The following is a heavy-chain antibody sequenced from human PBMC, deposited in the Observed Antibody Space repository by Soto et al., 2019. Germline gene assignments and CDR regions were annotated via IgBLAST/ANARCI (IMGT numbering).Heavy chain of an antibody. CDR2: ISYDGSNK. V-gene: IGHV3-30*18. D-gene: IGHD3-22*01. CDR1: GFTFSSYG. J-gene: IGHJ5*02. Sequence: QVQLVESGGGVVQPGRSLRLSCAASGFTFSSYGMHWVRQAPGKGLEWVAVISYDGSNKYYADSVKGRFTISRDNSKNTLYLQMNSLRAEDTAVYYCAKDSLLMGSGYYYELGWFDPWGQGTLVTVSS. CDR3: AKDSLLMGSGYYYELGWFDP.